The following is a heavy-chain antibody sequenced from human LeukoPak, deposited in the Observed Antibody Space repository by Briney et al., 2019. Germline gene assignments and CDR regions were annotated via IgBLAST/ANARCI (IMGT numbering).Heavy chain of an antibody. CDR1: GFTFSSYA. J-gene: IGHJ4*02. Sequence: GGSLRLSCSASGFTFSSYAMHWVRQAPGKGVEYVSSITSNGGSTYYADSLQGRVTISRDNSKNTLYLQMSSLRAEDTPLYYCLRDLTGAGDYWGQGTLVTVSS. CDR3: LRDLTGAGDY. V-gene: IGHV3-64D*06. CDR2: ITSNGGST. D-gene: IGHD3-10*01.